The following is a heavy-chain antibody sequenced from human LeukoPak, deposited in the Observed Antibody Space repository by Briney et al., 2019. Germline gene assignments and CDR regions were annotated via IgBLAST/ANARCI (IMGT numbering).Heavy chain of an antibody. CDR1: GGSISSYY. D-gene: IGHD2-15*01. Sequence: SETLSLTCTVSGGSISSYYWSWIRQPAGKGLEWIGRIYTSGSTNYNPSLKSRVTMSVDTSKNQFSLKLSSVTAADTAVYYCATEVLGQVADDAFDIWGQGTMVTVPS. J-gene: IGHJ3*02. V-gene: IGHV4-4*07. CDR3: ATEVLGQVADDAFDI. CDR2: IYTSGST.